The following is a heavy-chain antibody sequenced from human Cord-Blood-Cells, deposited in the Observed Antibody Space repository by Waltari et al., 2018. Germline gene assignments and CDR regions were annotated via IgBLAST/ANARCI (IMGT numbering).Heavy chain of an antibody. J-gene: IGHJ4*02. D-gene: IGHD3-22*01. Sequence: EVQLVESGGGLVQPGGSLRLSCAASGFTFSSYWMSWVRQAPGKGLEWVANIKQDGSGKYYVDSVEGRFTISSDNAQNALYLQMNSLRAEDTAVYYCARDGRYYYDSSGYYFDYWGQGTLVTVSS. V-gene: IGHV3-7*01. CDR1: GFTFSSYW. CDR3: ARDGRYYYDSSGYYFDY. CDR2: IKQDGSGK.